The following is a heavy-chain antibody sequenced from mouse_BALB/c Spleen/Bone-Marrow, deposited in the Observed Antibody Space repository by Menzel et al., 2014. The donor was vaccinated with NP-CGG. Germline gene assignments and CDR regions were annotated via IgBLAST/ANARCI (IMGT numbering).Heavy chain of an antibody. CDR1: GYTFTSYW. CDR3: TRQDYYGNSYWYFDV. J-gene: IGHJ1*01. CDR2: IYPSDSYT. V-gene: IGHV1-59*01. D-gene: IGHD1-1*01. Sequence: QVQLQQSGADLVRPGASVKLSCKASGYTFTSYWINWVKQRPGQGLEWIGNIYPSDSYTNYNQKFRDKATLTVDTSSSTAYMQLSSPTAEDSAVYYCTRQDYYGNSYWYFDVWGAGTTVTVS.